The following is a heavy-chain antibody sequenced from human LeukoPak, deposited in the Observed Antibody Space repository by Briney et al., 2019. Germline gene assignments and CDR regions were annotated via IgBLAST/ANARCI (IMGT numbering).Heavy chain of an antibody. CDR3: AKVLGGSATTV. Sequence: PGRSLRLSCAASGFTFEDHDMHWVRPAPGQGLERVSSISWSGDRMGYADAVKGRFTISRDNAKISLFLQMICLRVEDTALYYCAKVLGGSATTVWGQGALVTVSS. J-gene: IGHJ4*02. CDR2: ISWSGDRM. CDR1: GFTFEDHD. V-gene: IGHV3-9*01. D-gene: IGHD2-2*01.